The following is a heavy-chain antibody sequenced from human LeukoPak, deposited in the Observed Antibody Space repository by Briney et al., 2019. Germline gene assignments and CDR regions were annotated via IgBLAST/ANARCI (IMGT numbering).Heavy chain of an antibody. CDR1: GYTFTGYY. Sequence: ASVKVSCKASGYTFTGYYMHWARQAPGQGLEWMGRINPNSGGTNYAQKFQGRVTMTRDTSISTAYMELSRLRSDDTAVYYCAREYYDSSGFDYWGQGTLVTVSS. J-gene: IGHJ4*02. CDR3: AREYYDSSGFDY. D-gene: IGHD3-22*01. CDR2: INPNSGGT. V-gene: IGHV1-2*06.